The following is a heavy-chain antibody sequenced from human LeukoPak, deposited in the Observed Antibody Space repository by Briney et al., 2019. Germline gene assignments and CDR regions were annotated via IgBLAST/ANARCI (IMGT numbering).Heavy chain of an antibody. D-gene: IGHD2-8*01. V-gene: IGHV3-72*01. J-gene: IGHJ6*02. CDR1: EFTFTDHY. CDR3: VPDLIGYYYGMDV. CDR2: TGNKGKRYTT. Sequence: GGSLRLSCAASEFTFTDHYMDWVRQAPGKGLEWVGRTGNKGKRYTTEYAASVKGRFTISRDDSKNSVYLQMNSLKTEDTAVYYCVPDLIGYYYGMDVWGQGTTVTVSS.